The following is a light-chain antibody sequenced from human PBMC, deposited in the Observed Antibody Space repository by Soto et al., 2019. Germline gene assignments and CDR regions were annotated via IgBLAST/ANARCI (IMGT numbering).Light chain of an antibody. J-gene: IGKJ5*01. CDR2: QAS. V-gene: IGKV1-5*03. Sequence: DIQMTQSPSTLSASVGDRVTITCRASQNINGWLAWYQQKPGKVPKVLIYQASTLKSGVPSRFSGGVSGTEFTLTISSLQPDDFATYYCQQYASYSLTFGGGTRLEIK. CDR1: QNINGW. CDR3: QQYASYSLT.